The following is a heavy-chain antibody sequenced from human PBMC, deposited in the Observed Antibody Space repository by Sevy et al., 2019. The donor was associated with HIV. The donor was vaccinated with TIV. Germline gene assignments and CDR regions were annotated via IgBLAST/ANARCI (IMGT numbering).Heavy chain of an antibody. D-gene: IGHD1-7*01. CDR2: IYYSGST. V-gene: IGHV4-31*03. CDR1: GGSISSGGYY. CDR3: ARDGGRGNTGTRDAFDI. J-gene: IGHJ3*02. Sequence: SETLSLTCTVSGGSISSGGYYWSWIRQHPGKGLEWIGYIYYSGSTYYNPSLKSRVTISVDTSKNQFSLKLSSVTAADTAVYYCARDGGRGNTGTRDAFDIWGQGTMVTVSS.